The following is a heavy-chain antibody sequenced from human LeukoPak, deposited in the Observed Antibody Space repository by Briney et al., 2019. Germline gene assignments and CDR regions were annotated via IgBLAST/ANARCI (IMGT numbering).Heavy chain of an antibody. CDR2: INHSGST. CDR1: GGSFSGYY. CDR3: ARGYNYESSGYYIFDY. D-gene: IGHD3-22*01. Sequence: SDPLSLPCAVYGGSFSGYYWSWLRQPPGKGLEGLGEINHSGSTNYNPSLKRRVTISVDTSKNQFSLMLSSGTAADTAVYYCARGYNYESSGYYIFDYWGQGTLVTVSS. V-gene: IGHV4-34*01. J-gene: IGHJ4*02.